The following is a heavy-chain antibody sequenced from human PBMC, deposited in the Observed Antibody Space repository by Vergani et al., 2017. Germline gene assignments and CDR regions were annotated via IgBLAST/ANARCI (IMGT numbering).Heavy chain of an antibody. CDR3: ANSVIAGNVGVAYFGMDV. D-gene: IGHD2/OR15-2a*01. Sequence: EVQLVESGGGLVKPGGSLRLSCAASGFSFSSYSMNWVRQAPGKGLEWVASISGSSSYVFYRDSVEGLFTITRDNAKKSVYLQMNSLRAEDTAMYFCANSVIAGNVGVAYFGMDVWGRGTTVTVSS. CDR1: GFSFSSYS. V-gene: IGHV3-21*02. CDR2: ISGSSSYV. J-gene: IGHJ6*02.